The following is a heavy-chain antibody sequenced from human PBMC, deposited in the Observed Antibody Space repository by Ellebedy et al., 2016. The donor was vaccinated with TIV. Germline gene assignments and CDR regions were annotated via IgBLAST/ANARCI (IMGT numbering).Heavy chain of an antibody. V-gene: IGHV1-2*04. CDR3: ARDGIRFLEWVYKYGLDV. CDR2: INPNSGGT. J-gene: IGHJ6*02. Sequence: ASVKVSCKASGYTFTSYDINWVRQATGQGLEWMGWINPNSGGTNYAQKFQGWVTMTRDTSISTAYMELSRLRSDDTAVYYCARDGIRFLEWVYKYGLDVWGQGTTVTVSS. D-gene: IGHD3-3*01. CDR1: GYTFTSYD.